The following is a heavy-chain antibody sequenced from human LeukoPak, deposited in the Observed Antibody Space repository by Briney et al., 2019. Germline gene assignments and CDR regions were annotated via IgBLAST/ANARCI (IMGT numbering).Heavy chain of an antibody. D-gene: IGHD1-26*01. Sequence: GESLKISCKGSGYSFTSYWISWVRQMPGKGLEWTGRIDPSDSYTNYSPSFQGHATISADKSISTAYLQWSSLKASDTAMYYCASDILRGSYTGDFDYWGQGTLVTVSS. J-gene: IGHJ4*02. V-gene: IGHV5-10-1*01. CDR2: IDPSDSYT. CDR3: ASDILRGSYTGDFDY. CDR1: GYSFTSYW.